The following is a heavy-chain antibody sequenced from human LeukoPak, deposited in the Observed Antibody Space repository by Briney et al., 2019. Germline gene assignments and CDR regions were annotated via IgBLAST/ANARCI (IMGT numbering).Heavy chain of an antibody. CDR2: ISTYNDNT. CDR3: ARALGPGHAFDI. Sequence: GASVKVSCTASGYTFTNYGISWVRQAPGQGLEWMGWISTYNDNTNYAQRLQGRVTMTTETSTSIAYMELRSLRSDDTAVYYCARALGPGHAFDIRGQGTMVSVSS. J-gene: IGHJ3*02. V-gene: IGHV1-18*01. D-gene: IGHD1-14*01. CDR1: GYTFTNYG.